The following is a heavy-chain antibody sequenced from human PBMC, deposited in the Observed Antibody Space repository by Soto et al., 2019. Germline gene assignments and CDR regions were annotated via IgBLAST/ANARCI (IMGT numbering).Heavy chain of an antibody. CDR1: GFTFSSYG. CDR2: ISYDGSNK. Sequence: PGGSLRLSCAASGFTFSSYGMHWVRQAPGKGLERVAVISYDGSNKYYADSVKGRFTISRDNSKNTLYLQMNSLRAEDTAVYYCAKEGKDIVVVVAATPGYYFDYWGQGTLVTVSS. J-gene: IGHJ4*02. V-gene: IGHV3-30*18. D-gene: IGHD2-15*01. CDR3: AKEGKDIVVVVAATPGYYFDY.